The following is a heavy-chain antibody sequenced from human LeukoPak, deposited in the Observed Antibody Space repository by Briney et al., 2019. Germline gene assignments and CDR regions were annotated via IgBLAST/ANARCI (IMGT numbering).Heavy chain of an antibody. CDR2: SGSGGNT. V-gene: IGHV3-23*01. CDR1: GFTFSNYA. D-gene: IGHD5-18*01. CDR3: AKRMRDTDYYFDY. J-gene: IGHJ4*02. Sequence: GGSLRLSCAAPGFTFSNYAMSWVRQAPGKGLEWVSASGSGGNTYYADSVKGRFTISRDNSKNTLYLQMNSLRAEDTAVYYCAKRMRDTDYYFDYWGQGTLVTVSS.